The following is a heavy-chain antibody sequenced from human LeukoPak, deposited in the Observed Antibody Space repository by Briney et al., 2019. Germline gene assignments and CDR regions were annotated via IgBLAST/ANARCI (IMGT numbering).Heavy chain of an antibody. CDR2: ISWNSGSI. D-gene: IGHD2-21*01. CDR1: GFTFDDYA. CDR3: AKDRGDAYWDAFDI. Sequence: GGSLRLSCAASGFTFDDYAMHWVRPAPGKGLVWVSGISWNSGSIGYADSVKGRFTISRDNAKNSLYLQMNSLRAEDTALYYCAKDRGDAYWDAFDIWGQGTMVTVSS. J-gene: IGHJ3*02. V-gene: IGHV3-9*01.